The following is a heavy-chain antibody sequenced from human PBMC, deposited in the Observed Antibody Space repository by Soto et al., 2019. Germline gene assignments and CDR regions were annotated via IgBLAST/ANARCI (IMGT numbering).Heavy chain of an antibody. CDR2: IYYSGST. V-gene: IGHV4-30-4*01. D-gene: IGHD6-6*01. CDR3: ARDLRRWSRSSGSWFDP. J-gene: IGHJ5*02. CDR1: GGSISSCDYY. Sequence: SETLSLTCTVSGGSISSCDYYWSWIRQPPGKDREWIGYIYYSGSTYYNPSLRSRVTISVDTSKNQFYLKLSSVAAADTAVYYCARDLRRWSRSSGSWFDPWGQGTLVTVSS.